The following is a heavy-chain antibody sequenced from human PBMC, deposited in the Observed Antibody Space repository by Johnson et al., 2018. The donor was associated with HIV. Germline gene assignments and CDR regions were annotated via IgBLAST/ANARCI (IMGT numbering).Heavy chain of an antibody. CDR3: ARGRIYGAFAFDV. D-gene: IGHD3-10*01. CDR1: GFTFSSYA. Sequence: VQLVESGGGVVQPGGSLRLSCAASGFTFSSYAMSWVRQAPGKGLEWVANIKQDGSEKYYVDSVKGRFTISRDNAKNSLYLQMNSLRAEDTAVYYCARGRIYGAFAFDVWGQGTVVTVSS. CDR2: IKQDGSEK. V-gene: IGHV3-7*03. J-gene: IGHJ3*01.